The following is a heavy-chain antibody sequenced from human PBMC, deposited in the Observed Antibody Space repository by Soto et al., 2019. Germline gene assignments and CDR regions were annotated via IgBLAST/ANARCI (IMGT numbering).Heavy chain of an antibody. CDR3: ARGSMVRGPTPFDY. J-gene: IGHJ4*02. CDR2: VYYSGSA. Sequence: LSLTCNVSGGSIRSYYWNWIRQPPGKTLEWIGDVYYSGSANYNPSLKSRVTISVDMSRNQFSLKLNSVTAADTAVYYCARGSMVRGPTPFDYWGQGTLVTVSS. D-gene: IGHD3-10*01. V-gene: IGHV4-59*01. CDR1: GGSIRSYY.